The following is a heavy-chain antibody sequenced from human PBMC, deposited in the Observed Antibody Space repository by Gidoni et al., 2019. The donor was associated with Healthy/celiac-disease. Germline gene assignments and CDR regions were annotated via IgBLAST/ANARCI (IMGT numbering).Heavy chain of an antibody. Sequence: QVTLKESGPVLVKPTETITLTCTVSGFSLSNARMGVSWIRQPPGKALELLAHIFSNAEKYYSTSLKSRLTISKDTSKSQVVLTMTNIDPVDTATYYCARIAARPVYYYYMDVWGKGTTVTVSS. D-gene: IGHD6-6*01. CDR3: ARIAARPVYYYYMDV. J-gene: IGHJ6*03. V-gene: IGHV2-26*01. CDR1: GFSLSNARMG. CDR2: IFSNAEK.